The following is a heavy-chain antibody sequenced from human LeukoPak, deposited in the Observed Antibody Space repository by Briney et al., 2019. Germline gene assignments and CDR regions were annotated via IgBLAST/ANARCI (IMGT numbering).Heavy chain of an antibody. J-gene: IGHJ5*02. CDR3: ARGGAGWYVSVFDP. D-gene: IGHD6-19*01. CDR2: IFSGGSVS. Sequence: PGGSLGLSCAASGFPFSSYAMSWVRQLPGKGLEWVSTIFSGGSVSYYADSMQGRFTVSRDNSKNTLYLQMIGLRAEDTATYYCARGGAGWYVSVFDPWGQGTLVTVSS. CDR1: GFPFSSYA. V-gene: IGHV3-23*05.